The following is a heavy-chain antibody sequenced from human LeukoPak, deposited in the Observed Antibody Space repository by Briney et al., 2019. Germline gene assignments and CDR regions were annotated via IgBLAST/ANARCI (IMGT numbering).Heavy chain of an antibody. D-gene: IGHD6-6*01. CDR1: GFTFSSYS. CDR3: ASQIAARRGWFDP. CDR2: ISSSSGTI. V-gene: IGHV3-48*01. Sequence: GGSLRLSCAASGFTFSSYSMNWVRQAPGKGLEWVSYISSSSGTIYYADSVKGRFTISRDNAKNSLYLQMNSLRAEDTAVYYCASQIAARRGWFDPWGQGTLVTVSS. J-gene: IGHJ5*02.